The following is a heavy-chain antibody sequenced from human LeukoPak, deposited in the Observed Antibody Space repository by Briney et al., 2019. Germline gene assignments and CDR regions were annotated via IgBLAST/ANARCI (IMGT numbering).Heavy chain of an antibody. CDR3: ASRGGEEVAAIDY. D-gene: IGHD2-15*01. J-gene: IGHJ4*02. V-gene: IGHV1-2*02. CDR1: GYTFTGYY. CDR2: INPNSGGT. Sequence: GASVKVSCKASGYTFTGYYMHWVRQAPGQGLEWMGWINPNSGGTNYAQKFQGRVTMTRDTSISTAYMELSSLRSEDTAVYYCASRGGEEVAAIDYWGQGTLVTVSS.